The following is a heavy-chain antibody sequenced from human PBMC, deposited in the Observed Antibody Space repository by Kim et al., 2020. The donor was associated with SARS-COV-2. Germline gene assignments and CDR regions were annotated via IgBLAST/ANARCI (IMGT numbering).Heavy chain of an antibody. J-gene: IGHJ4*02. D-gene: IGHD2-15*01. CDR2: IIPIFGTA. Sequence: SVKVSCKASGGTFSSYAISWVRQAPGQGLEWMGGIIPIFGTANYAQKFQGRVTITADESTSTAYMELSSLRSEDTAVYYCARDPRVAGYFDYWGQGTLVTVSS. CDR3: ARDPRVAGYFDY. V-gene: IGHV1-69*13. CDR1: GGTFSSYA.